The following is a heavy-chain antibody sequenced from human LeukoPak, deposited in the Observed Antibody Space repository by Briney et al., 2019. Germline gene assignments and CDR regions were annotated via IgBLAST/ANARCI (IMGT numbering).Heavy chain of an antibody. Sequence: PGGFLRLSCAASGFTFSSYSMNWVRQAPGKGLEWVSSISSSSSYIYYADSVKGRFTISRDNAKNSLYLQMNSLRAEDTAVYYCARHAYGDKHFDYWGQGTLVTVSS. V-gene: IGHV3-21*01. CDR3: ARHAYGDKHFDY. D-gene: IGHD4-17*01. CDR1: GFTFSSYS. CDR2: ISSSSSYI. J-gene: IGHJ4*02.